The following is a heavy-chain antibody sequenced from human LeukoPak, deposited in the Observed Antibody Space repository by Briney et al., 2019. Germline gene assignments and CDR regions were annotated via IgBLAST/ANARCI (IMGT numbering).Heavy chain of an antibody. Sequence: SETLSLTCTVSGGSLSSYYWSWIRQPPGKGLEWIGYIYYSGSTNYNPSLKSRVTISVDTSKNQFSLKLSSVTAADTAVYYCAGSPLSYYYYMDVWGKGTTVTVSS. CDR1: GGSLSSYY. J-gene: IGHJ6*03. D-gene: IGHD6-19*01. V-gene: IGHV4-59*01. CDR2: IYYSGST. CDR3: AGSPLSYYYYMDV.